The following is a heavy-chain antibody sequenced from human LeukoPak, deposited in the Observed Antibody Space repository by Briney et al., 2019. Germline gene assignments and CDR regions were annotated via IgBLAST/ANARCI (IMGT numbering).Heavy chain of an antibody. J-gene: IGHJ4*02. D-gene: IGHD4-17*01. CDR2: INHSGST. V-gene: IGHV4-34*01. CDR3: ARGLYGDYYFDY. Sequence: SETLSLTCAVYGGSFSGYYWSWIRQPPGKGLEGIGEINHSGSTNYNPSLKSRVTISVDTSKNQFSLKLSSVTAADTAVYYCARGLYGDYYFDYWGQGTLVTVSS. CDR1: GGSFSGYY.